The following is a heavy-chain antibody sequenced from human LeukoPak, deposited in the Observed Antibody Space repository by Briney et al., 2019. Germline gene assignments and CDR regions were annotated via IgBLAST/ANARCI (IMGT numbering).Heavy chain of an antibody. Sequence: ASVKVSCKASGYTFTSYDINWVRQATGQGLEWMGWMNPNSGNTGYAQKFQGRVTMTRNTSISTAYMELSSLGSEDTAVYYCARGWIQRTYSGSYEVDYWGQGTLVTVSS. J-gene: IGHJ4*02. D-gene: IGHD1-26*01. V-gene: IGHV1-8*01. CDR3: ARGWIQRTYSGSYEVDY. CDR2: MNPNSGNT. CDR1: GYTFTSYD.